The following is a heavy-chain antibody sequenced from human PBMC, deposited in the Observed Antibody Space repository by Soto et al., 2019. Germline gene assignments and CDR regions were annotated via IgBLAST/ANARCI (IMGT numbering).Heavy chain of an antibody. CDR2: IYHSGST. J-gene: IGHJ5*02. V-gene: IGHV4-30-2*01. D-gene: IGHD2-15*01. CDR1: GGSISSGGYS. CDR3: ARGYVVVVAAWSPLFDP. Sequence: PSETLSLTCAVSGGSISSGGYSWSWIRQPPGKGLEWIGYIYHSGSTNYNPSLKSRVTISVDTSKNQFSLKLSSVTAADTAVYYCARGYVVVVAAWSPLFDPWGQGTLVTVSS.